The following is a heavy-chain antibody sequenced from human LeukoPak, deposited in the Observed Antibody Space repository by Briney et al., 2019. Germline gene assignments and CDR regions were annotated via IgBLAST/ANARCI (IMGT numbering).Heavy chain of an antibody. CDR2: IKQDGSEK. CDR3: AKGEGSGWYFDL. V-gene: IGHV3-7*03. J-gene: IGHJ2*01. D-gene: IGHD3-3*01. CDR1: GFTFSSYW. Sequence: PGGSLRLSCAASGFTFSSYWMSWVRQAPGKGLEWVANIKQDGSEKYYVDSVKGRFTISRDNSKNTLYLQMNSLRAEDTAVYYCAKGEGSGWYFDLWGRGTLVTVSS.